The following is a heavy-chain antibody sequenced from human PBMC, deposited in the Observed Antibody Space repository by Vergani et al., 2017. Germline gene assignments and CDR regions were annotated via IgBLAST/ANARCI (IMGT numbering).Heavy chain of an antibody. V-gene: IGHV3-30-3*01. CDR3: ARDKVTNYDSSGYPDY. CDR2: ISYDVSTK. J-gene: IGHJ4*02. D-gene: IGHD3-22*01. Sequence: QVHLVESGGGVVQPGRSLRLSCAAAGFTFISYAMHWVRQAPGKGLEWVAVISYDVSTKYYADSVKGRFTISRDNSKNKLYLQMNSLRAEDTAVYYCARDKVTNYDSSGYPDYWGQGTLVTVSS. CDR1: GFTFISYA.